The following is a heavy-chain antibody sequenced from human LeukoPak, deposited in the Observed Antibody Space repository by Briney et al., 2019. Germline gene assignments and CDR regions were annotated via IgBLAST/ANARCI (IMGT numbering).Heavy chain of an antibody. V-gene: IGHV1-24*01. CDR2: FDPEDGET. CDR1: GYTLTELS. Sequence: ASVKVSCKASGYTLTELSMHWVRQAPGKGLEWMGGFDPEDGETIYAQKFQGRVTMTEDTSTDTAYMELSSLRSEDTAVYYCATDHDAVAGTLRRGWYNWFDPWGQGTLVTVSS. CDR3: ATDHDAVAGTLRRGWYNWFDP. J-gene: IGHJ5*02. D-gene: IGHD6-19*01.